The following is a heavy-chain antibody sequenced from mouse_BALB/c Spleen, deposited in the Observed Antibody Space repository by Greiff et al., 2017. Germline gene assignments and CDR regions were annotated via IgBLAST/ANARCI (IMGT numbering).Heavy chain of an antibody. V-gene: IGHV1-63*02. CDR3: ARSDYYGSSPYFDY. CDR2: IYPGGGYT. D-gene: IGHD1-1*01. CDR1: GSTFTKYW. Sequence: VQLVESGAELVRPWTSVKISCKASGSTFTKYWLGWVKQRPGHGLEWIGDIYPGGGYTNYNEKFKGKATLTADTSSSTAYMQLSSLTSEDSAVYFCARSDYYGSSPYFDYWGQGTTLTVSS. J-gene: IGHJ2*01.